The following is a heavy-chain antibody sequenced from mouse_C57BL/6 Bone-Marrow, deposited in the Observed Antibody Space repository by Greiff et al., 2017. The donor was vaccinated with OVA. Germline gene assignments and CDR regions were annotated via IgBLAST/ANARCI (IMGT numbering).Heavy chain of an antibody. CDR2: IYPGSGNT. J-gene: IGHJ1*03. CDR1: GYSFTSYY. CDR3: ARWVLLRPWWYFDV. Sequence: VQLQQSGPELVKPGASVKISCKASGYSFTSYYIHWVKQRPGQGLEWIGWIYPGSGNTKYNEKFKGKATLTADTSSSTAYMQLSSLTSEDSAVYYCARWVLLRPWWYFDVWGTGTTGTVSS. D-gene: IGHD1-1*01. V-gene: IGHV1-66*01.